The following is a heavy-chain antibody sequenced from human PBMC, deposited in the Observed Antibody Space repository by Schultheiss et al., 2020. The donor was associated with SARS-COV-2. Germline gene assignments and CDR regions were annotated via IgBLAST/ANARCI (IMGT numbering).Heavy chain of an antibody. Sequence: SETLSLTCTVSGGSTSSSSYYWGWIRQPPGKGLEWIGEINHSGSTYYNPSLKSRVTISVDTSKNQFSLKFSSVTAADTAVYYCARRYSGYDWNWGQGTLVTVSS. CDR3: ARRYSGYDWN. CDR2: INHSGST. CDR1: GGSTSSSSYY. J-gene: IGHJ4*02. D-gene: IGHD5-12*01. V-gene: IGHV4-39*01.